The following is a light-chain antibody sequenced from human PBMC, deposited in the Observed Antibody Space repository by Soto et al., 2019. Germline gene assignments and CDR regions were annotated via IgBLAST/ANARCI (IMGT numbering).Light chain of an antibody. CDR2: DVS. Sequence: QSALTQPASVSGSPGQSINISCTGTSSDVGGYNYVSWYQQHPGKAPKLMIYDVSNRPSGVANRFSGSKSGTTASLTISGLQAEDEADYYCSSYTSSSTPYVFGTGTKVTVL. CDR3: SSYTSSSTPYV. J-gene: IGLJ1*01. CDR1: SSDVGGYNY. V-gene: IGLV2-14*01.